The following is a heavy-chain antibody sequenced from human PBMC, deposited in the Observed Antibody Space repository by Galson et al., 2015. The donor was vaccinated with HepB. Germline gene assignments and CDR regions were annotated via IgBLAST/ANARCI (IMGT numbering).Heavy chain of an antibody. Sequence: LRLSCAASGFTFSSYSMNWIRQAPGKGLEWIGYIYYSGSTYYNPSLKSRVTISVDTSKNQFSLKLSSVTAADTAVYYCAREAWIRRESDYWGQGTLVTVSP. CDR3: AREAWIRRESDY. CDR1: GFTFSSYS. J-gene: IGHJ4*02. CDR2: IYYSGST. D-gene: IGHD5-18*01. V-gene: IGHV4-30-4*08.